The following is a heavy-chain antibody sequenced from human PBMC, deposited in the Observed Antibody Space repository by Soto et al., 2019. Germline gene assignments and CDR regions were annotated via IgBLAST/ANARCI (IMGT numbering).Heavy chain of an antibody. Sequence: QPGGSLRLSCAASGFTFSSYAMHWVRQAPGKGLEWVAVISYDGSNKYYADSVKGRFTISRDNSKNTLYLQMNSLRAEDTAVYYCARGPDIVVVPAATTFYYYGMDVWGQGTTVTVSS. CDR2: ISYDGSNK. CDR1: GFTFSSYA. D-gene: IGHD2-2*01. CDR3: ARGPDIVVVPAATTFYYYGMDV. J-gene: IGHJ6*02. V-gene: IGHV3-30-3*01.